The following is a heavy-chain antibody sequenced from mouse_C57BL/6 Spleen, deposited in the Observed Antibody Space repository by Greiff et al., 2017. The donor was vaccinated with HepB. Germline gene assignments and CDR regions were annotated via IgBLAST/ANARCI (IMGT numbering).Heavy chain of an antibody. J-gene: IGHJ4*01. CDR2: IDPNSGGT. V-gene: IGHV1-72*01. D-gene: IGHD1-1*01. CDR1: GYTFTSYW. CDR3: ARFEGGGSSYFYAMDY. Sequence: QVQLQQPGAELVKPGASVKLSCKASGYTFTSYWMHWVKQRPGRGLEWLGRIDPNSGGTKYNEKFKSKATLTVDKPSSTAYMQLSSLTSEDSAVYYCARFEGGGSSYFYAMDYWGQGTSVTVSS.